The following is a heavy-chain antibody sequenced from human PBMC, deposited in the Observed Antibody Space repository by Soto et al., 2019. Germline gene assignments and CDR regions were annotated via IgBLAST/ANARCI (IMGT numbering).Heavy chain of an antibody. Sequence: QVQLVESGGGVVQRGGSLRLSCAASGFTFSNSAMHWVRQAPGKGLEWVAVVSKDGSENYYADSVKGRFSISRDNSKNTLYLDLNSLRPEDTGVYYCEKRGTVTVWIPFDWGQGNLVNVSS. V-gene: IGHV3-30*18. CDR2: VSKDGSEN. CDR3: EKRGTVTVWIPFD. J-gene: IGHJ4*02. D-gene: IGHD4-17*01. CDR1: GFTFSNSA.